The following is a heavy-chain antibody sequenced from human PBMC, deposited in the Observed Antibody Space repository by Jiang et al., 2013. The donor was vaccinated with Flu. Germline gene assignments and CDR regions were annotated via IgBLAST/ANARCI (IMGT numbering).Heavy chain of an antibody. D-gene: IGHD2-15*01. J-gene: IGHJ3*02. CDR3: ARGDIVVVVAATDDAFDI. Sequence: KFQGRVTITRDTSASTAYMELSSLRSEDTAVYYCARGDIVVVVAATDDAFDIWGQGTMVTVSS. V-gene: IGHV1-3*01.